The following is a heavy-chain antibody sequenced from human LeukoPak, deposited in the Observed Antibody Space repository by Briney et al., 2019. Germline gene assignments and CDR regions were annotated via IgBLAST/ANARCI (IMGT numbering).Heavy chain of an antibody. D-gene: IGHD1-1*01. CDR3: ATGYTFYDY. J-gene: IGHJ4*02. CDR2: IYNDGST. Sequence: PGRSLRLSCAASGFTFSSYGMHWVRQAPGKGLEWVSVIYNDGSTYYADSVKGRFTISRDNSKNTLYLQMNSLRAEDTAVYYCATGYTFYDYWGQGTLVTVSS. V-gene: IGHV3-NL1*01. CDR1: GFTFSSYG.